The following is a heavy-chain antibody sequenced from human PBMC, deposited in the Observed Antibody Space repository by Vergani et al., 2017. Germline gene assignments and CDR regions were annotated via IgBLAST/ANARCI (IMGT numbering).Heavy chain of an antibody. D-gene: IGHD6-25*01. V-gene: IGHV4-31*11. CDR2: IFYSGTT. CDR3: ARVDTQVPATSHFYYVDV. Sequence: QVQLQESGPGVVKPSQTLSLTFAVSGGSISSGDHCWTWIRQRPGKGLEWIGYIFYSGTTYDNPSLRSRLTISVYTSQNQFSLKLRSVTAADTAVYYCARVDTQVPATSHFYYVDVWGKGTTVVVSS. CDR1: GGSISSGDHC. J-gene: IGHJ6*03.